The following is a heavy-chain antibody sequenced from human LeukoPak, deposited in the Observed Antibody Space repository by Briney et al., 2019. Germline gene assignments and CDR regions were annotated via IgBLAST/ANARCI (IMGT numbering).Heavy chain of an antibody. D-gene: IGHD4-17*01. Sequence: SETLSLTCTVSGYSISSGYYWGWIRQPPGKGLEWIGSIYHSGSTYYNPSLKSRVTISVDTSKNQFSLKLSSVTAADTAVYYCAREVTVRQKRESIRFRWFDPWGQGTLVTVSS. J-gene: IGHJ5*02. CDR1: GYSISSGYY. CDR3: AREVTVRQKRESIRFRWFDP. V-gene: IGHV4-38-2*02. CDR2: IYHSGST.